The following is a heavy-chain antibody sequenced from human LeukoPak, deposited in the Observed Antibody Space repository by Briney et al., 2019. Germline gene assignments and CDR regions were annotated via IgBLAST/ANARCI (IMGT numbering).Heavy chain of an antibody. CDR1: GYSFTDKY. CDR2: INPNSGGT. CDR3: ARAGGRSWFDP. J-gene: IGHJ5*02. Sequence: ASVKVSCKASGYSFTDKYMHWVRQAPGQGLEWMGWINPNSGGTNYAQKFQGGVTMTTDTSMSTAYMELSRLTSDDTAVYYCARAGGRSWFDPWGQGTLVTVSS. V-gene: IGHV1-2*02.